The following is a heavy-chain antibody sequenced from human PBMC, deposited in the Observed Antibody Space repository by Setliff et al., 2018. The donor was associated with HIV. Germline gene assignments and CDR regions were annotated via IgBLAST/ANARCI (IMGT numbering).Heavy chain of an antibody. Sequence: ASVKVSCKASGYTFTNYFVHWVRQAPGKGLEWMGIIDPSGGSTNYAQKFQGRLTMTSDTSTSTVYMELSSLRSEATAVYYCARAVASRNIRGEYSFDYWGQGTLVTVSS. CDR3: ARAVASRNIRGEYSFDY. CDR2: IDPSGGST. D-gene: IGHD3-16*01. V-gene: IGHV1-46*01. CDR1: GYTFTNYF. J-gene: IGHJ4*02.